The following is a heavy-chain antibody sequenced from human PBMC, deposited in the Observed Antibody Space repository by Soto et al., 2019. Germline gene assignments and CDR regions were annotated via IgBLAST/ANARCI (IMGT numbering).Heavy chain of an antibody. CDR3: ARRVGSYWYFDL. D-gene: IGHD1-26*01. V-gene: IGHV3-66*01. CDR1: GFGVSSSY. CDR2: IYTGVTT. Sequence: EVQLVESGGGLVQPGGSLRLSCAASGFGVSSSYMGWIRQAPGKGLEWVSSIYTGVTTYYAESVRGRFTTSTDSSRDTLYLQMNSLRVDDTAMYYCARRVGSYWYFDLWGRGTLVTVSS. J-gene: IGHJ2*01.